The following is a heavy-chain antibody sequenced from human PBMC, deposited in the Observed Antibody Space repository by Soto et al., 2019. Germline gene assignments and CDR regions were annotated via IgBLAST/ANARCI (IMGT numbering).Heavy chain of an antibody. V-gene: IGHV3-7*01. J-gene: IGHJ4*02. Sequence: GGSLRLSCAASGFTFSSYWMTWVRQAPGKGLEWVANMKQDGSEKYCVDSVKGRITISRDNAKNSLYLQMNSLRAEDTAVYYCARDGGSGRYSSFDYWGQGTLVTVSS. CDR3: ARDGGSGRYSSFDY. CDR2: MKQDGSEK. D-gene: IGHD6-13*01. CDR1: GFTFSSYW.